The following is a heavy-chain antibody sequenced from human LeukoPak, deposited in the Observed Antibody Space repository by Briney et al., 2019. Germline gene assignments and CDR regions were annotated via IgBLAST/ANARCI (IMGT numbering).Heavy chain of an antibody. D-gene: IGHD4-11*01. J-gene: IGHJ3*01. Sequence: PGGSLRLSCAASGFSFSTYAMSWVRQAPGKGLEWVSAISGSNGTTYYADSVKGRFTISRDNSKNTLYLQMNSLRVEDTAVYYCAKEGAVNAKYAFDLWGQGTVVTVSS. V-gene: IGHV3-23*01. CDR1: GFSFSTYA. CDR2: ISGSNGTT. CDR3: AKEGAVNAKYAFDL.